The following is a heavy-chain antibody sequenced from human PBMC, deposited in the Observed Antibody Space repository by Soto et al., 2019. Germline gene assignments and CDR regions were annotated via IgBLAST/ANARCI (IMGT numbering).Heavy chain of an antibody. CDR3: ARDGDYASYYFDY. D-gene: IGHD2-21*02. CDR1: GGSISSGDYY. CDR2: IYYSGST. V-gene: IGHV4-30-4*01. J-gene: IGHJ4*02. Sequence: SETLSLTCTVSGGSISSGDYYWSWIRQPPGKGLEWIGYIYYSGSTYYNPSLKSRVTISVDTSKNQFSLKLSSVTAADTAVYYCARDGDYASYYFDYWGQGTLVTVSS.